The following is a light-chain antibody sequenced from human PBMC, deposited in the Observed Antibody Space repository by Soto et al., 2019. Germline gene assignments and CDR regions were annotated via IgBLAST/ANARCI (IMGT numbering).Light chain of an antibody. CDR3: QKYDRAPYT. V-gene: IGKV1-27*01. J-gene: IGKJ2*01. CDR2: ATS. CDR1: QDIGNN. Sequence: DLQMTQSPSSLSASVGDRVTITCRASQDIGNNLAWYQQKPGKVPNLLIYATSTLQSGVSSRFSGRASGTDFTLIVSSLQPEDVATYYCQKYDRAPYTFGQGTKLEIK.